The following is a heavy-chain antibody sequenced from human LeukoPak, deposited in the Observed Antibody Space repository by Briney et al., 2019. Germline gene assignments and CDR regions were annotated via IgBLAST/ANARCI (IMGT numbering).Heavy chain of an antibody. J-gene: IGHJ4*02. D-gene: IGHD2-2*02. V-gene: IGHV3-53*01. CDR2: IYSGGNT. CDR1: GLTVSSNY. Sequence: PGGSLRLSCAASGLTVSSNYMSWVRQAPGKGLEWVSVIYSGGNTYYAESVKDRFTISRDNSKNTVYLQMNSLTAEDTAVYYCVGCSSTSCYTHWGQGTLVTVSS. CDR3: VGCSSTSCYTH.